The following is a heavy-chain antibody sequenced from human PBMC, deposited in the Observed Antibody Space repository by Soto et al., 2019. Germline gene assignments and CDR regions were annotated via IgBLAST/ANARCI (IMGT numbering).Heavy chain of an antibody. CDR3: ARVVADDYYGSGSLTFDY. Sequence: QVQLVQSGAEVKKPGSSVKVSCEASGGTFSSYAISWVRQAPGQGLEWMGGIIPIFGTANYAQKFQGRVTITADESTSTAYMELSSLRSEDTAVYYCARVVADDYYGSGSLTFDYWGQGTLVTVSS. CDR2: IIPIFGTA. V-gene: IGHV1-69*01. D-gene: IGHD3-10*01. CDR1: GGTFSSYA. J-gene: IGHJ4*02.